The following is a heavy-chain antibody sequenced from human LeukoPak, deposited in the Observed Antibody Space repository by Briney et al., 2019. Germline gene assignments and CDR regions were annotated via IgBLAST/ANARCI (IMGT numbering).Heavy chain of an antibody. CDR1: AGSISSSTYS. CDR2: IYYSGST. Sequence: SETLSLTCTVSAGSISSSTYSWGWIRQPPGKGLEWIGSIYYSGSTCYNPSLKSRVTISVDTSKNQFSLKLSSVTAADTAVYYCARSRSLVVPSAHTFWGWGVRGAIIGFDYWGQGTLVSVSS. J-gene: IGHJ4*02. V-gene: IGHV4-39*01. D-gene: IGHD3-10*02. CDR3: ARSRSLVVPSAHTFWGWGVRGAIIGFDY.